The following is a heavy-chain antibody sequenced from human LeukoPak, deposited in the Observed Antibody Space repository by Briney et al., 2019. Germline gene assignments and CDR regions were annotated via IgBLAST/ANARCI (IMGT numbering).Heavy chain of an antibody. D-gene: IGHD6-19*01. Sequence: GGSLRLSCAASGFTFSSYAMSWVRQAPGKGLEWVSAISGSGGSTYYADSVKGRFTISRDNSKNTLYLQMNSLRAEDTAVYHCAKGPYSSGWYFDYWGQGTLVTVSS. CDR1: GFTFSSYA. CDR3: AKGPYSSGWYFDY. V-gene: IGHV3-23*01. J-gene: IGHJ4*02. CDR2: ISGSGGST.